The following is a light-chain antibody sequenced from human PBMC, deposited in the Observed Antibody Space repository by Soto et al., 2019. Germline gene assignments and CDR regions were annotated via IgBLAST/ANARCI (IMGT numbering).Light chain of an antibody. Sequence: EIVMTQSPATLSVSPGERATLSCRASQSVSSNLAWYQQKPGQAPRLLIYGASTRATGIPARFSGSGSGTEFTLTNSGLQSEDFAVYYFQHYNNWPRTFGQGTKVEIK. CDR3: QHYNNWPRT. CDR2: GAS. CDR1: QSVSSN. V-gene: IGKV3-15*01. J-gene: IGKJ1*01.